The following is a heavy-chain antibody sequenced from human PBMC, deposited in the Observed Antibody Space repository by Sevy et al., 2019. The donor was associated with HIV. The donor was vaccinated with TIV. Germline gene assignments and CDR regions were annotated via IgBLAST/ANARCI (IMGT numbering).Heavy chain of an antibody. CDR3: ASSSGYGDAFDT. Sequence: GGSLRLSCAASGFTFSSYAMSWVRQAPGKGLEWVSAISGSGGSKYYADSVKGRLTISRDNSKNTLELQMNSLRAEDTAVYYCASSSGYGDAFDTWGQGTMVTVSS. V-gene: IGHV3-23*01. CDR1: GFTFSSYA. D-gene: IGHD6-13*01. CDR2: ISGSGGSK. J-gene: IGHJ3*02.